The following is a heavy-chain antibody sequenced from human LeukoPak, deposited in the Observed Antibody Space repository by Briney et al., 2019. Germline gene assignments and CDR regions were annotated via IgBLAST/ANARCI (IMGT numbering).Heavy chain of an antibody. CDR2: IYTSGST. J-gene: IGHJ6*03. Sequence: SETLSLTCTVSGGSISGYYWSWIRQPAGKGLEWIGRIYTSGSTNYNPPLKSRVTMSVDTSKNQFSLKLSSVTAADTAVYYCARGTYYYYYMDVWGKGTTVTVSS. V-gene: IGHV4-4*07. CDR3: ARGTYYYYYMDV. CDR1: GGSISGYY.